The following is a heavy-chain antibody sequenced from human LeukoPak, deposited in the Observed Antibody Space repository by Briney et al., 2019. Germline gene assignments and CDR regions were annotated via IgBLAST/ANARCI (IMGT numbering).Heavy chain of an antibody. D-gene: IGHD6-13*01. V-gene: IGHV6-1*01. J-gene: IGHJ4*02. CDR3: AGGIAAGGFDY. CDR1: RDSVSNKNAA. CDR2: TYYRSKWYN. Sequence: TSQTLSLTCAISRDSVSNKNAAWNWIRQSPLRGLEWLGRTYYRSKWYNEYAVSVKSRIAINPDAPKNQFSLQLNSVTPEDTAVYYCAGGIAAGGFDYWGQGTLVTVSS.